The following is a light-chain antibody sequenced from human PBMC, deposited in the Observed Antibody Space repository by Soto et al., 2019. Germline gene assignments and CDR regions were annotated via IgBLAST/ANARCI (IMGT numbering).Light chain of an antibody. CDR2: GAS. Sequence: EIVLTQSPGTLSLSTGERATLSCRASQSCSSYLAWYQQKPGQAPRLLMYGASSRATGTPDRFSGSGSGTDFTLTINRLEPEDFALYYCQQYGSSPPTFGQGTKVDIK. J-gene: IGKJ1*01. CDR3: QQYGSSPPT. CDR1: QSCSSY. V-gene: IGKV3-20*01.